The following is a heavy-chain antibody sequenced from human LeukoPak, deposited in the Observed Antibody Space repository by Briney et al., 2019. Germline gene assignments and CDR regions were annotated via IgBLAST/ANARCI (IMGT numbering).Heavy chain of an antibody. D-gene: IGHD1/OR15-1a*01. CDR2: IDTNTGNA. V-gene: IGHV7-4-1*02. CDR1: GYTFTNYG. CDR3: AMEQPHF. Sequence: ASVKVSCKASGYTFTNYGINWVRQAPGQGLEWMGWIDTNTGNATYAQAFTGRFVFSLDTSVSTAFLQISSLKPDVTGVYYCAMEQPHFWGQGTLVTVSS. J-gene: IGHJ4*02.